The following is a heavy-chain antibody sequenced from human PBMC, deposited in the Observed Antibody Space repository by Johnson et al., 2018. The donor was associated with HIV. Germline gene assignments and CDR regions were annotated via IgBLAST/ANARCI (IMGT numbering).Heavy chain of an antibody. CDR3: AKDGYSSSWYPYAFDI. J-gene: IGHJ3*02. CDR2: ITWDGGST. Sequence: VQLVESGGAVVQPGGSLRLSCAVSGFTFDDYTMHWVRQPPGKGLEWVSLITWDGGSTYYADSVKGRFTLSRDNAKNSLYLQMNSLRAEDTALYYCAKDGYSSSWYPYAFDIWGQGTMVTVSS. CDR1: GFTFDDYT. V-gene: IGHV3-43*01. D-gene: IGHD6-13*01.